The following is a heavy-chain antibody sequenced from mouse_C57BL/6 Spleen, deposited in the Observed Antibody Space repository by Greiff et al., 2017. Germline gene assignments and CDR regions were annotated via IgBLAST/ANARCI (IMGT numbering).Heavy chain of an antibody. J-gene: IGHJ4*01. D-gene: IGHD2-12*01. V-gene: IGHV1-20*01. CDR2: INPYNGDT. Sequence: EVQLQQSGPEPVKPGDSVKISCKASGYSFTGYFMNWVMQSHGKSLEWIGRINPYNGDTFYNQKFKGKATLTVDKSSSTAHMELRSLTSEDSAVYYSARYYNEMDYWGQGTSVTVSS. CDR1: GYSFTGYF. CDR3: ARYYNEMDY.